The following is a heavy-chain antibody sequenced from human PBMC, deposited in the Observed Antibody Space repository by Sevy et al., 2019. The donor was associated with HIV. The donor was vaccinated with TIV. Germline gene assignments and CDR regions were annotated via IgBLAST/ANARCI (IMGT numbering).Heavy chain of an antibody. D-gene: IGHD3-22*01. J-gene: IGHJ3*02. V-gene: IGHV3-23*01. CDR2: IFGDGDIT. Sequence: GGSLRLSCAASGFTVSRYAMNWVRQAPGKGLEWVSSIFGDGDITYYADSVKGRLTISRDKSKNTLYLQMHSLRAEDTAVYYCAGGRYDSSGSFDAFDIWGQGTMVTVSS. CDR3: AGGRYDSSGSFDAFDI. CDR1: GFTVSRYA.